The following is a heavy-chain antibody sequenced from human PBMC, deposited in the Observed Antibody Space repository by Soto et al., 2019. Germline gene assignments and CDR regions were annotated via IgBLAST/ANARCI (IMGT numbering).Heavy chain of an antibody. CDR1: GGSISSYY. J-gene: IGHJ6*02. V-gene: IGHV4-59*12. D-gene: IGHD1-26*01. CDR2: IYDSGST. Sequence: SETLSLTCTVSGGSISSYYWSWIRQPPGKGLEWIGYIYDSGSTYYKSSLKSRVTISLDTSKNQFSLKLSSVTAADTAVYYCARERWSASFSYGLDVWGQGTTVTVSS. CDR3: ARERWSASFSYGLDV.